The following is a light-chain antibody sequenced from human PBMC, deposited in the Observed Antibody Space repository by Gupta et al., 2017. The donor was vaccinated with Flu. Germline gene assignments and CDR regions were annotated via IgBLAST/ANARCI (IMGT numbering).Light chain of an antibody. Sequence: IQMTQSPSSLSASVGDRVTITCRASQKISSYLNWYQRKPRKAPNLLIYAASTLQTGVPSRFSGSVSGTNFTLTISSLQPEDFATYFCQQSDSHPPGTFGQGTNLEIK. CDR3: QQSDSHPPGT. CDR1: QKISSY. J-gene: IGKJ2*01. V-gene: IGKV1-39*01. CDR2: AAS.